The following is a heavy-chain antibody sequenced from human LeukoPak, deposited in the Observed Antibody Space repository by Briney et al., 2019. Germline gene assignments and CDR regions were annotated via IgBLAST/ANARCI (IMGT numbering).Heavy chain of an antibody. D-gene: IGHD6-19*01. Sequence: PSETLSLTCTVSGGSISSGSYYWSWIRQPAGKGLEWIGRIYTSGSTNYNPSLKSRVTISVDTSKNQFSLKLSSVTAADTAVYYCARAPNSGWYVDNWFDPWGQGTLVTVSS. CDR3: ARAPNSGWYVDNWFDP. CDR1: GGSISSGSYY. V-gene: IGHV4-61*02. CDR2: IYTSGST. J-gene: IGHJ5*02.